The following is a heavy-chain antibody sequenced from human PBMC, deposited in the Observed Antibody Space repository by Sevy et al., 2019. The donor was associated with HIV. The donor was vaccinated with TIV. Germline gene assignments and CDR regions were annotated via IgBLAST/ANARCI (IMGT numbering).Heavy chain of an antibody. CDR2: ISSSGSVT. CDR3: ARDPKLAAADFNWFDP. Sequence: GGSLRLSCAASGFIFSDYYMSWIRQAPGKGLEWVSYISSSGSVTYYADSVKGRFTISRDNTKNSLYLQMNGLGAEDTAGYYCARDPKLAAADFNWFDPWGQGTLVTVSS. J-gene: IGHJ5*02. CDR1: GFIFSDYY. D-gene: IGHD6-13*01. V-gene: IGHV3-11*01.